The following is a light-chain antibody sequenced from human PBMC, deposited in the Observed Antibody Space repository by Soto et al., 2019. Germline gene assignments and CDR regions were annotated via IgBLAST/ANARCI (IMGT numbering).Light chain of an antibody. CDR2: GAS. J-gene: IGKJ4*01. V-gene: IGKV3-20*01. CDR3: QQYGSSPLT. CDR1: QSVNYSY. Sequence: EIVLTQSPGTLSLSPGERATLSCRASQSVNYSYLAWYQQKPGQAPRLLIYGASSRATGIPDRFSGSGSGTDFTLTISRLEREDFAVYYCQQYGSSPLTFGGGTKVEIK.